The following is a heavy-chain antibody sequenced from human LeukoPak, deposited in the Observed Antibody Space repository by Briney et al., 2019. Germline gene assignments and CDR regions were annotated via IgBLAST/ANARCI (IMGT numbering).Heavy chain of an antibody. D-gene: IGHD3-16*02. CDR2: ISDTGRRT. V-gene: IGHV3-23*01. CDR1: GFTFNDYA. CDR3: ARHDSFIPY. Sequence: GGSLRLSCAASGFTFNDYAMSWVRQAAGKGLEWVAGISDTGRRTYYTDSVKGRFTISRDESKKTVSLQMNTLRAEDTAIYFCARHDSFIPYWGQGTLVTVSS. J-gene: IGHJ4*02.